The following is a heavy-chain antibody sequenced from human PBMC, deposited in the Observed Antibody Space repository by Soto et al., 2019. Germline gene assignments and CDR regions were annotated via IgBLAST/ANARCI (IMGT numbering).Heavy chain of an antibody. CDR1: GFTFSSYA. J-gene: IGHJ3*02. Sequence: GWSLRLSCAASGFTFSSYAMHWVRQAPGKGLEWVAVISYDGSNKYYADSVKGRFTISRDNSKNTLYLQMNSLRAEDTAVYYCARPHYYDSSGSHDAFDIWGQGTMVTVSS. CDR2: ISYDGSNK. CDR3: ARPHYYDSSGSHDAFDI. D-gene: IGHD3-22*01. V-gene: IGHV3-30-3*01.